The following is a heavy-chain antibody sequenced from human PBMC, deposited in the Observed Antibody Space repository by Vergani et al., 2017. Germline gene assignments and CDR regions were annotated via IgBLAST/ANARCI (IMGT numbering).Heavy chain of an antibody. V-gene: IGHV5-51*01. Sequence: EVELVPSGPEMRTPGESLKISCKGSEYSFGNYWIGWVRQMPGKGLEWMGIIYPADSDTRYSPSFPCQVTISADKYISTAFLQWDSLKASDTALYYCARHTTYTDSWGQGTLVTVSS. CDR1: EYSFGNYW. D-gene: IGHD1-1*01. CDR3: ARHTTYTDS. J-gene: IGHJ4*02. CDR2: IYPADSDT.